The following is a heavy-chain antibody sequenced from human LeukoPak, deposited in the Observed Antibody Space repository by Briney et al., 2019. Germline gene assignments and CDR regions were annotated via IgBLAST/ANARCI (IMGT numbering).Heavy chain of an antibody. D-gene: IGHD3-16*02. J-gene: IGHJ4*02. Sequence: PSETLSLTCAVYGGSFSGYYWSWIRQPPGKGLEWIGEINHSGSTNYNPFLKSRVTISVDTSKNQFSLKLSSVTAADTAVYYCARVRGGEYDYIWGSYRYLYYFDYWGQGTLVTVSS. V-gene: IGHV4-34*01. CDR1: GGSFSGYY. CDR2: INHSGST. CDR3: ARVRGGEYDYIWGSYRYLYYFDY.